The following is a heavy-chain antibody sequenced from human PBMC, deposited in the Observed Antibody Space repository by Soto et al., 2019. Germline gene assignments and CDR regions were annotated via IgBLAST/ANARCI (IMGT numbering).Heavy chain of an antibody. CDR3: ARRARPDFYYMDV. CDR2: ISSNGVGS. D-gene: IGHD6-6*01. V-gene: IGHV3-64*01. J-gene: IGHJ6*03. Sequence: GGSMRLSWAAAGCIFSDYGMSWVRQDPGKGLEYVSGISSNGVGSYYANSVQGRFTLSRDNSKNTVYLQMGSLRPEDMAVYYCARRARPDFYYMDVWGKGTTVTVSS. CDR1: GCIFSDYG.